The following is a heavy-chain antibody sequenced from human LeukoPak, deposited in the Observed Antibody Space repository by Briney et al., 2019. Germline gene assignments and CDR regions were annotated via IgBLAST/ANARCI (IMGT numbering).Heavy chain of an antibody. Sequence: PGGSLRLSCAASGFTFSEYYMSWIREAPGKGLEWVSYISSSGSTIYYAGSVKGRFTISRDNAKNSLYLQMNSLRAEDTAVYYCARDFVAGLDYWGQGTLVTVSS. CDR1: GFTFSEYY. J-gene: IGHJ4*02. CDR3: ARDFVAGLDY. CDR2: ISSSGSTI. D-gene: IGHD6-19*01. V-gene: IGHV3-11*04.